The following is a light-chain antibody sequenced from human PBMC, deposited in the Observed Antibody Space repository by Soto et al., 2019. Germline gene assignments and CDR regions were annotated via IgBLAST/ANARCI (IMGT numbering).Light chain of an antibody. Sequence: QAVVTQEPSLTVSPGGTVTLTCGSTTGAVTSSHYPYWFQQKPGQAPRTLIYDTSNKHSWTPARFSGSRLGGKAALTLAGAQTDDEADYYCLLSYSGTSWVFGGGTKLTVL. CDR1: TGAVTSSHY. J-gene: IGLJ3*02. CDR2: DTS. CDR3: LLSYSGTSWV. V-gene: IGLV7-46*01.